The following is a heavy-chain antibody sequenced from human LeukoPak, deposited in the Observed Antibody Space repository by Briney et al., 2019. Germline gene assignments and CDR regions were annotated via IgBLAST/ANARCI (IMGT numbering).Heavy chain of an antibody. V-gene: IGHV3-23*01. CDR2: ISGSGGGT. CDR3: ARDNYSGFDY. D-gene: IGHD1-26*01. Sequence: PGGSLRLSCAASGFTFSSYAMSWVRQAPEKGLEWVSTISGSGGGTYYADSVKGRFTISRDNSKNTLYLQMNSLRAEDTAVYYCARDNYSGFDYWGQGTLVTVSS. J-gene: IGHJ4*02. CDR1: GFTFSSYA.